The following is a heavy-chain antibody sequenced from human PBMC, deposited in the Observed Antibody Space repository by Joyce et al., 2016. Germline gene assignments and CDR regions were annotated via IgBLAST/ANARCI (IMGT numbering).Heavy chain of an antibody. CDR1: GGSISSGGNY. D-gene: IGHD3-10*01. Sequence: QVQLQESGPGLVKPSQTLSLTCPVSGGSISSGGNYWSWIRQHPGKGLEWIGYIYYSGGTYYNPSLKSRVTISLDPSKNQFSLKLTSLTAADTAVYYCAREFGPRSWFDPWGQGTLVTVSS. V-gene: IGHV4-31*03. CDR2: IYYSGGT. CDR3: AREFGPRSWFDP. J-gene: IGHJ5*02.